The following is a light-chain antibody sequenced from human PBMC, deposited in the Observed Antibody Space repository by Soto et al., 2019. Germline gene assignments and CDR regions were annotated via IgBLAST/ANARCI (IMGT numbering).Light chain of an antibody. J-gene: IGKJ5*01. CDR1: QSVSIN. CDR2: GAS. Sequence: EIVMTQSPGTVSVSPGERVTLSGRASQSVSINVAWYQHKPGQAPRLLIYGASTRATGIPARFSGSGSGAEFTLTISSLQSEDFALYYCQQYQYWPPITFGQAARLEIK. V-gene: IGKV3-15*01. CDR3: QQYQYWPPIT.